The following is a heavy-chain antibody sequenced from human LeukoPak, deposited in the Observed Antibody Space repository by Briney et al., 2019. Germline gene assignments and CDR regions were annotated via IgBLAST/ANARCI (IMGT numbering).Heavy chain of an antibody. CDR1: GYTLTELS. CDR3: ATLSTMVRGNNWFDP. CDR2: FDPEDGET. J-gene: IGHJ5*02. V-gene: IGHV1-24*01. D-gene: IGHD3-10*01. Sequence: GASVKVSCKVSGYTLTELSMHWVRQAPGKGLEWMGGFDPEDGETIYTQKFQGRVTMTEDTSTDTAYMELSSLRSGDTAVYYCATLSTMVRGNNWFDPWGQGTLVTVSS.